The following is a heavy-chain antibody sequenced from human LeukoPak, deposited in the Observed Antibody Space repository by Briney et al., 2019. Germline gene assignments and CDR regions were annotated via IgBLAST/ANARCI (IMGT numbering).Heavy chain of an antibody. CDR3: ARAYSSSSTPYYYYYMDV. Sequence: PGGSQRLSCAASGFTISSYSMNWVRQAPGKGLEWVSSISSSSSYIYYADSVKGRFTISRDNAKNSLYLQMNSLRAEDTAVYYCARAYSSSSTPYYYYYMDVWGKGTTVTVSS. CDR2: ISSSSSYI. J-gene: IGHJ6*03. D-gene: IGHD6-6*01. V-gene: IGHV3-21*01. CDR1: GFTISSYS.